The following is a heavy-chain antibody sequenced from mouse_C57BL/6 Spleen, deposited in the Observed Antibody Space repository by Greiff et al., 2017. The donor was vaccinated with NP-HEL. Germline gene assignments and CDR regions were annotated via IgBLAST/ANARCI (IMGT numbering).Heavy chain of an antibody. J-gene: IGHJ1*03. CDR2: IYPGSGST. CDR3: ARGDGSSSVYWYFDV. Sequence: QIQLQQPGAELVKPGASVKMSCKASGYTFTSYWITWVKQRPGQGLEWIGDIYPGSGSTNYNEKFKSKATLTVDTSSSTAYMQLSSLTSEDSAVYYCARGDGSSSVYWYFDVWGTGTTVTVSS. CDR1: GYTFTSYW. V-gene: IGHV1-55*01. D-gene: IGHD1-1*01.